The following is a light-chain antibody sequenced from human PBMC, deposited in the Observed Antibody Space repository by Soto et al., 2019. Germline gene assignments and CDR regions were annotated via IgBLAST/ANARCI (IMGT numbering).Light chain of an antibody. Sequence: EIALRQIPGTLSLSPGERATLSCRASQSVSRNYLAWYQQKPGQAPRLLIYDASSRPTGIPVRFSGSGSGTDVTLTISRLEPEDCDVYYCPQYCSSPWTFGRGPKVEIK. CDR1: QSVSRNY. J-gene: IGKJ1*01. CDR3: PQYCSSPWT. CDR2: DAS. V-gene: IGKV3-20*01.